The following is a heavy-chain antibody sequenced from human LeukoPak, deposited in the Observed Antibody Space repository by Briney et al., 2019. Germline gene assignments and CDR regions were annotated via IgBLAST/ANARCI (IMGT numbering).Heavy chain of an antibody. J-gene: IGHJ4*02. CDR2: IYHSGST. D-gene: IGHD3-10*01. CDR3: ARARSTMVRGVVEPLYFDY. CDR1: GGFISSGGYY. V-gene: IGHV4-31*11. Sequence: SETLSLTCGVSGGFISSGGYYWSWIRQPPGKGLEWIGCIYHSGSTYYNPSLKSRVTISVDTSKNQLSLKLSSVTAADTAVYYCARARSTMVRGVVEPLYFDYWGQGTLVTVSA.